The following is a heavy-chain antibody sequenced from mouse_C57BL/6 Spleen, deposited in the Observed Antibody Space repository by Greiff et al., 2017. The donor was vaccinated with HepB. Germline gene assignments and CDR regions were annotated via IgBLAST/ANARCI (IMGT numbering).Heavy chain of an antibody. V-gene: IGHV1-52*01. D-gene: IGHD2-5*01. J-gene: IGHJ1*03. CDR2: IDPSDSET. Sequence: VQLQQPGAELVRPGSSVKLSCKASGYTFTSYWMHWVKQRPIQGLEWIGNIDPSDSETHYNQKFKDKATLTVDKSSSTAYMQLSSLTSEDSAVYYCAREDSNYVGYFDVWGTGTTVTVSS. CDR1: GYTFTSYW. CDR3: AREDSNYVGYFDV.